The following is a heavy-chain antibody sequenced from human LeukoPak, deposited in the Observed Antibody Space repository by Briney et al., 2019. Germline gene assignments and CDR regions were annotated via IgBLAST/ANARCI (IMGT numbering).Heavy chain of an antibody. V-gene: IGHV4-39*01. D-gene: IGHD1-26*01. CDR3: ARHLYSESYYF. Sequence: GSLRLSCAASGFTVSSNYMSWVRQTPGKGLEWIGSIFYSGTTYYNPSLKSRVTISIDTSKNQFSLKLSSVAAADTAVYYCARHLYSESYYFWGQGTLVTVSS. CDR1: GFTVSSNY. J-gene: IGHJ4*02. CDR2: IFYSGTT.